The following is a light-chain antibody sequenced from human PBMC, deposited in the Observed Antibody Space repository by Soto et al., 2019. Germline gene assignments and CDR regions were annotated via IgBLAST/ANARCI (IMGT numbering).Light chain of an antibody. CDR2: GAS. CDR1: QGLNRN. CDR3: HEYNTWPWT. Sequence: ETVLPQSPATLSVSPGETATLSCTTSQGLNRNLAWYQQKLGQAPRLLIYGASTRAAGIPARFSGSGSGTEFILTISSLQSEDFAVYYCHEYNTWPWTFGQGTKVDIK. J-gene: IGKJ1*01. V-gene: IGKV3-15*01.